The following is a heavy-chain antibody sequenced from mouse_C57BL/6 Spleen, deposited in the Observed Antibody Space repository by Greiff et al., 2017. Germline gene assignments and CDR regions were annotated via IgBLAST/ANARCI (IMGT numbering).Heavy chain of an antibody. D-gene: IGHD2-2*01. J-gene: IGHJ2*01. V-gene: IGHV1-81*01. CDR1: GYTFTGYG. CDR3: ARYQGYDRYYLDC. Sequence: VQLQQSGAELARPGASVKLSCKASGYTFTGYGISWVKQRTGQGLEWIGEIYPRSGNTYYNEKFKGKATLTADKSSSTAYMELRSLPSEDSAVYFCARYQGYDRYYLDCRGQGTTRTVSS. CDR2: IYPRSGNT.